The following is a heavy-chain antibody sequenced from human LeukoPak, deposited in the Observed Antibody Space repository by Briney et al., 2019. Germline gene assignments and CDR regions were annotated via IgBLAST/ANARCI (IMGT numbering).Heavy chain of an antibody. J-gene: IGHJ4*02. CDR1: GFTFRSYW. V-gene: IGHV3-7*01. D-gene: IGHD5-12*01. Sequence: GGSLRLSCAASGFTFRSYWMSWVREAPGKGLDWVANIKQDGSEKYYVDSVKGRFTISRDNAKNSLHLQMNSLRAEDTAVYYCAREGGYGYDYWGQGTLVTVSS. CDR3: AREGGYGYDY. CDR2: IKQDGSEK.